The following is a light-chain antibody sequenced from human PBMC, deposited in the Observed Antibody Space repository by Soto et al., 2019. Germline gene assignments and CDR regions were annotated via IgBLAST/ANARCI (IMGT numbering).Light chain of an antibody. CDR2: GAS. V-gene: IGKV3-20*01. CDR3: QQYGSSPWT. Sequence: EIVLTQSPGTLSLSPGERATLSCRATQSVSSNYLAWYQQKPGQAPRRLIYGASSRAAGIPDRFSGSGSGTDFTLIISRLEPEDCAVYYCQQYGSSPWTFGQGTKVEIK. CDR1: QSVSSNY. J-gene: IGKJ1*01.